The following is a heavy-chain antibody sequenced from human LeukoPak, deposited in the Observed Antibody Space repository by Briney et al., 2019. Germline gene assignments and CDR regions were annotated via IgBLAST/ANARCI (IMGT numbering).Heavy chain of an antibody. Sequence: KTSETLSLTCTVSGYSISSGYYWGWIRQPPGKGLEWIGEINHSGSTNYNPSLKSRVTISVDTSKNQFSLKLSSVTAADTAVYYCARAKYDFWSGYSRPLNWFDPWGQGTLVTVSS. CDR1: GYSISSGYY. CDR3: ARAKYDFWSGYSRPLNWFDP. D-gene: IGHD3-3*01. V-gene: IGHV4-38-2*02. J-gene: IGHJ5*02. CDR2: INHSGST.